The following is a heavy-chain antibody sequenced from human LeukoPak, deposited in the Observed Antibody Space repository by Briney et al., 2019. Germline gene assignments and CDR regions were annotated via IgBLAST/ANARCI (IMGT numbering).Heavy chain of an antibody. CDR2: IYYSGSS. Sequence: SETLSLTCTVSGGSISSSSYYWSWIRQPPGKGLEWNGSIYYSGSSYYNPSLKSRVTISVDTSKNQFSLKLSSVTAAVTSVYYCAGLIAARDYYYYMDVWGKGTTVTVSS. V-gene: IGHV4-39*07. J-gene: IGHJ6*03. CDR1: GGSISSSSYY. D-gene: IGHD6-6*01. CDR3: AGLIAARDYYYYMDV.